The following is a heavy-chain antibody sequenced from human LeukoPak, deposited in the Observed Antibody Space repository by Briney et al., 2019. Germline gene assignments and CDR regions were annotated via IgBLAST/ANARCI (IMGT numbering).Heavy chain of an antibody. Sequence: SETLSLTCAVYGGSFSGYYWSWIRQPPGKGLEWIGEINHSGSTNYNPSLKSRVTISVDTSKNQFSLKLSSVTAADTAVYYCARVWHYDFWSGYSAWFDPWGQGTLVTVSS. J-gene: IGHJ5*02. CDR2: INHSGST. CDR1: GGSFSGYY. D-gene: IGHD3-3*01. CDR3: ARVWHYDFWSGYSAWFDP. V-gene: IGHV4-34*01.